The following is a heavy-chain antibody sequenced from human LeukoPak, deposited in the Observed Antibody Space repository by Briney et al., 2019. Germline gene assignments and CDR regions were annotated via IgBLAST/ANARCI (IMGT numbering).Heavy chain of an antibody. CDR1: GGSISSYY. CDR3: ARYAYGSGPFDY. V-gene: IGHV4-59*01. D-gene: IGHD6-19*01. Sequence: SETLSLTCTVSGGSISSYYWSWIRQPPGKGLEWIGYIYYSGNTNYHPSLKSRVTISVDTSKNQFSLQLNSVTAADTAVYYCARYAYGSGPFDYWGQGTLITVSS. J-gene: IGHJ4*02. CDR2: IYYSGNT.